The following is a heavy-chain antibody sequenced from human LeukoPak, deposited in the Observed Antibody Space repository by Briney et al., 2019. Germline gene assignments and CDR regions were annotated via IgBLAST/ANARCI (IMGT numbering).Heavy chain of an antibody. J-gene: IGHJ6*03. V-gene: IGHV1-8*03. D-gene: IGHD6-13*01. Sequence: ASVKVSCKASGYTFTSYDINWVRQATGQGLEWMGWMNPNSGNTGYAQKFQGRVTITRNTSISTAYMELSSLRSEDTAVYYCARVGLNSSSWYYYYYYMDVWGKGTTVTVSS. CDR1: GYTFTSYD. CDR2: MNPNSGNT. CDR3: ARVGLNSSSWYYYYYYMDV.